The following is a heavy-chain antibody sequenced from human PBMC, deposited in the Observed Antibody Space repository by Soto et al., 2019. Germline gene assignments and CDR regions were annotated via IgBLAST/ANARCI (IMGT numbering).Heavy chain of an antibody. Sequence: GGSLRLSCAASGFTVSSNYMSWVRQAPGKGLEWVSVIYSGGSTYYADSVKGRFTISRDNSKNTLYLQMNSLRAEDTAVYYCARDIMTTVGYYYYYGMDVWGQGTTVTVSS. CDR3: ARDIMTTVGYYYYYGMDV. CDR2: IYSGGST. J-gene: IGHJ6*02. CDR1: GFTVSSNY. V-gene: IGHV3-53*01. D-gene: IGHD4-4*01.